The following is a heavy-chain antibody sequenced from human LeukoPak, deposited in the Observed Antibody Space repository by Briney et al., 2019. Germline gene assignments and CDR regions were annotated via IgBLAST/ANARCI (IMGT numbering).Heavy chain of an antibody. CDR1: GFTFSSYS. CDR2: ISSSSYI. D-gene: IGHD3-3*01. Sequence: PGGSLRLSCAASGFTFSSYSMNWVRQAPGKGLEWVSSISSSSYIYYADSVKGRFTISRDNAKNSLYLQMNSLRAEDTAVYYCARDLGYDFWSGPEYFQHWGQGTLVTVSS. CDR3: ARDLGYDFWSGPEYFQH. V-gene: IGHV3-21*01. J-gene: IGHJ1*01.